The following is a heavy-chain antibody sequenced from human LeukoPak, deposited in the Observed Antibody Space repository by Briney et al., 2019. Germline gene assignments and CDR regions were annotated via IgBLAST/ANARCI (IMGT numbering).Heavy chain of an antibody. J-gene: IGHJ6*02. CDR1: GFNFPPYW. Sequence: GGSLRLSCAASGFNFPPYWMHWVRQAPGKGLEWVTNMNQDGSAKDYVDSVKGRFTISRDNARNSLYLQMSSLRAEDTAVYYCATYTHWVAGDVWGQGTTVTVSS. D-gene: IGHD3-16*01. V-gene: IGHV3-7*01. CDR3: ATYTHWVAGDV. CDR2: MNQDGSAK.